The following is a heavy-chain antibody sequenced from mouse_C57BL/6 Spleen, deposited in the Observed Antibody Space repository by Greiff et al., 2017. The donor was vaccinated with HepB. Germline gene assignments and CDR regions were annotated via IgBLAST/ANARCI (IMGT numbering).Heavy chain of an antibody. J-gene: IGHJ3*01. Sequence: QVQLQQPGPDLVQPGASVKLSCKASGYTFTSYWMHWVQQRPGQGLEWIGNINPGNGGTNYNEKFKSKATLTVDKSSSTAYMQLSSLTSEDSAVYYCARKENSNYGGWFAYWGQGTLVTVSA. CDR3: ARKENSNYGGWFAY. D-gene: IGHD2-5*01. CDR2: INPGNGGT. V-gene: IGHV1-53*01. CDR1: GYTFTSYW.